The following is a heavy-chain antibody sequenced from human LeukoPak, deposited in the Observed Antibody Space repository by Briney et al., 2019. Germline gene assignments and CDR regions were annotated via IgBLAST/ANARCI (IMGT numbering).Heavy chain of an antibody. Sequence: GASVKVSCKASGFTFTSSAMQWVRQARGQRLEWIGWIVVGSGNTNYAQKFQERVTITRDMSTSTAYMELSSLGSEDTAVYYCAADIGIVAAGYYYYYYGMDVWGQGTTVTVSS. CDR1: GFTFTSSA. V-gene: IGHV1-58*02. CDR3: AADIGIVAAGYYYYYYGMDV. D-gene: IGHD1-26*01. J-gene: IGHJ6*02. CDR2: IVVGSGNT.